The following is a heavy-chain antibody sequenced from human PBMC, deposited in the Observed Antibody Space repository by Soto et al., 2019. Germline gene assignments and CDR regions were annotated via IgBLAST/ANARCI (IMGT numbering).Heavy chain of an antibody. V-gene: IGHV3-53*01. CDR2: IYSGGTT. Sequence: VQLVESGGGLIQHGGSLRLSCAVSGFNVRANYMSWVRQAPGKGLEWVSVIYSGGTTYYADSVKGRFIISRDISKNTLYLQMNILRAEDTAVYYCHGYGYWGQGTLVTVAS. CDR1: GFNVRANY. D-gene: IGHD5-12*01. CDR3: HGYGY. J-gene: IGHJ4*02.